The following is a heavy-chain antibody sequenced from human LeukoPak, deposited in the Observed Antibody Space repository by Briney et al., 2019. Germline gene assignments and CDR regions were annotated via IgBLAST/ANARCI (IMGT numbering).Heavy chain of an antibody. V-gene: IGHV3-74*01. D-gene: IGHD6-13*01. CDR3: ARAEGRYSSSPFDY. CDR1: GFTFSSCC. CDR2: INSGGSSR. Sequence: PGGSLRLSCAASGFTFSSCCMHWVREAPGKGLVWVSRINSGGSSRSYADSVKGRFTISKDNAKNTLYLQMSSLRAEDTAVYYCARAEGRYSSSPFDYWGQGTLVTASS. J-gene: IGHJ4*02.